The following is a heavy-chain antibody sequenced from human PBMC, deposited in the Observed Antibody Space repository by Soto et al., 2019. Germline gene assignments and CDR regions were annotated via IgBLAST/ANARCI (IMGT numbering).Heavy chain of an antibody. D-gene: IGHD3-10*01. Sequence: QVQLVQSGAEVKKPGASVKVSCKASGYTFTSYDINWVRQATGQGLEWMGWMNPNSGNTGSAQKVQGRVTKTTNTSISPAYMDLSILTPQDTAVYYRARERDHYGLWPWGQGTLVTVSS. CDR2: MNPNSGNT. CDR3: ARERDHYGLWP. J-gene: IGHJ5*02. CDR1: GYTFTSYD. V-gene: IGHV1-8*01.